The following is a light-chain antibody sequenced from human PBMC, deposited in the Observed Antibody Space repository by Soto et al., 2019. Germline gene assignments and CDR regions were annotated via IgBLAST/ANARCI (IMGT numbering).Light chain of an antibody. CDR2: DVN. V-gene: IGLV2-14*03. CDR1: NNDVGAYNY. CDR3: SSYTSSTPVV. Sequence: QSALTQPASVSGSPGQSITISCTGTNNDVGAYNYVSWYQQHPGKAPKLIIHDVNHRPSGISNRFSGSKSGNTASLTISGLQAEDEADYHCSSYTSSTPVVFGGGTKLTVL. J-gene: IGLJ2*01.